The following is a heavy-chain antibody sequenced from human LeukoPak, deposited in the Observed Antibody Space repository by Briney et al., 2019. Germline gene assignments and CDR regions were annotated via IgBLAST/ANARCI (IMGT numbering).Heavy chain of an antibody. Sequence: GGSLRLSCTASGCTFSTYWMSWVRQAPGKGLEFVASIKQDGSEKEYVDSVKGRFTISRDNAKNSLYLQMISLRAEDTAVYYCARWRGAQSEFEYWGQGTLVTVSS. D-gene: IGHD3-3*01. CDR1: GCTFSTYW. CDR2: IKQDGSEK. CDR3: ARWRGAQSEFEY. V-gene: IGHV3-7*01. J-gene: IGHJ4*02.